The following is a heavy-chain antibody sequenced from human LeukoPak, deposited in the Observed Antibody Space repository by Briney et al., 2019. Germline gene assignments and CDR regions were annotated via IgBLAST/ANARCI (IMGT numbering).Heavy chain of an antibody. CDR2: IYYSGTT. D-gene: IGHD3-22*01. CDR3: ARDRSSGYPGTFDY. J-gene: IGHJ4*02. CDR1: GGSIRSYY. V-gene: IGHV4-59*01. Sequence: PSETLFLTCNVSGGSIRSYYWSWIRQPPGEGLEYIGYIYYSGTTNYNPSLKSRVTISIDTSKNQFSLKLSSVTAADTAVYYCARDRSSGYPGTFDYWGQGILVTVSS.